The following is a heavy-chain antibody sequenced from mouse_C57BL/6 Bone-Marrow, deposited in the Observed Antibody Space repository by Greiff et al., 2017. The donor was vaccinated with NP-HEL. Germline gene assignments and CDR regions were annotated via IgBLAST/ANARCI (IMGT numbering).Heavy chain of an antibody. Sequence: QVQLQQPGAELVKPGASVKMSCKASGYTFTSYWITWVKQRPGQGLEWIGDIYPGSGSTNYNAKFKSKATLTVDTSSSTAYMQLSSLTAEDSAVYYCARWDSIHFAYWGQGTLVTVSA. V-gene: IGHV1-55*01. J-gene: IGHJ3*01. D-gene: IGHD2-10*02. CDR1: GYTFTSYW. CDR2: IYPGSGST. CDR3: ARWDSIHFAY.